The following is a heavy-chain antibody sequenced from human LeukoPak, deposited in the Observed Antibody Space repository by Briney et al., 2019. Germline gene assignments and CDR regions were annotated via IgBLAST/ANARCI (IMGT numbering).Heavy chain of an antibody. J-gene: IGHJ6*03. Sequence: ASVKVSCKASGYTFVSYGITWVRQAPGQGLEWMGWISAYNGNTNYAQNLQGRVTMTTDTSTTTAYMELRSLRYDDTAVYFCVRAGPAQYSSSLYYYNLDVWGKGTTVTV. D-gene: IGHD6-13*01. V-gene: IGHV1-18*01. CDR1: GYTFVSYG. CDR2: ISAYNGNT. CDR3: VRAGPAQYSSSLYYYNLDV.